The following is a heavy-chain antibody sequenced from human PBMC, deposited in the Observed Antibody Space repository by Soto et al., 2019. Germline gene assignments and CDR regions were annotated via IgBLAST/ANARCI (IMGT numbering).Heavy chain of an antibody. CDR1: GYTFTGYY. CDR3: ARMVVRGPPTGHNWFDP. Sequence: ASVKVSCKASGYTFTGYYMHWVRQAPGQGLEWMGWINPNSGGTNYAQKFQGRVTMTRDTSISTAHMELSRLRSDDTAVYYCARMVVRGPPTGHNWFDPWGQGTLVTVSS. J-gene: IGHJ5*02. V-gene: IGHV1-2*02. CDR2: INPNSGGT. D-gene: IGHD3-10*01.